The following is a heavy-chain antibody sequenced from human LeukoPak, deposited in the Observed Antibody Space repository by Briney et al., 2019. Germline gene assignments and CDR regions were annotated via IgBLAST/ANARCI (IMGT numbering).Heavy chain of an antibody. CDR3: ARVAGGATRGLDAFDI. CDR2: IYYSGST. D-gene: IGHD1-26*01. Sequence: SETLSLTCTVSGGSFSSYYWSWIRQPPGKGLEWIGYIYYSGSTNYNPSLKSRVTISVDTSKNQFSLKLSSVTAADTAVYYCARVAGGATRGLDAFDIWGQGTMVTVSS. CDR1: GGSFSSYY. V-gene: IGHV4-59*01. J-gene: IGHJ3*02.